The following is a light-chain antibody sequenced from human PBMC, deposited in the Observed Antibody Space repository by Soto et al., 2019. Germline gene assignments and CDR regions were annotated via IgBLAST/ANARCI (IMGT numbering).Light chain of an antibody. Sequence: QSALARPASVSVSPGQSITISCTGSSSAVGSYRLVSWYQCHPCKVPKLIIYEGNKRPSGVSNRFSGSEPGNTASLTISGLQAEDEADYYCCSSAPSRTVVFGTGTKVTVL. V-gene: IGLV2-23*01. CDR2: EGN. J-gene: IGLJ1*01. CDR3: CSSAPSRTVV. CDR1: SSAVGSYRL.